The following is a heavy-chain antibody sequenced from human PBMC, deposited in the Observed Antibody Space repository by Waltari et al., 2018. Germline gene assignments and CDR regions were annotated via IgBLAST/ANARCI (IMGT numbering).Heavy chain of an antibody. V-gene: IGHV4-59*08. CDR1: GGSINSSC. D-gene: IGHD4-17*01. J-gene: IGHJ4*02. CDR2: IFYSGIT. Sequence: QVQLQESGPGLVKPSETLSLTCTVSGGSINSSCWGWIREPPGKGLEWIGHIFYSGITTYNPSLKSRVTISVDTSKNQFSLKLNSVTAADTAVYYCARHASMGDYPIDCWGRGTLVTVSS. CDR3: ARHASMGDYPIDC.